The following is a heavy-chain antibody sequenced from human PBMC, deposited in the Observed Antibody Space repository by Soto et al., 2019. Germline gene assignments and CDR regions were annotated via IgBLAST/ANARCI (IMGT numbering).Heavy chain of an antibody. D-gene: IGHD2-15*01. Sequence: EVQLVESGGGLVKPGGSLRLSCEVSGLTFSDAWVSWVRQAPGKGLEWVGLIRSTGDGATTDYGAPVRGRFTISREDSKNMIYLQMNSVKPENRALYFCTHIIRWGDTVAVVPVTTYYYALGAWGQGTTVTVSS. CDR2: IRSTGDGATT. V-gene: IGHV3-15*07. CDR3: THIIRWGDTVAVVPVTTYYYALGA. CDR1: GLTFSDAW. J-gene: IGHJ6*01.